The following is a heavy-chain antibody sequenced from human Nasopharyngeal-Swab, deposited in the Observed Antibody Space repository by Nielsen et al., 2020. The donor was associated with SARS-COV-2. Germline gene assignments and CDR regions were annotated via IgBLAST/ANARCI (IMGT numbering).Heavy chain of an antibody. CDR1: GFTFSSYA. V-gene: IGHV3-23*01. Sequence: GESLKISCAASGFTFSSYAMSWVRQAPGKGLEWVSAISGSGGSTYYADSVKGRFTISRDNSKNTLYLQLNSLRAEDTAVYYCARGPITMVRGVPVGAFDIWGQGTMFIVSS. CDR2: ISGSGGST. J-gene: IGHJ3*02. D-gene: IGHD3-10*01. CDR3: ARGPITMVRGVPVGAFDI.